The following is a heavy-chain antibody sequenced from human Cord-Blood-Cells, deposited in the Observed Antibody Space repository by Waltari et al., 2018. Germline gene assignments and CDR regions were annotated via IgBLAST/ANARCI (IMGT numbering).Heavy chain of an antibody. V-gene: IGHV4-34*01. CDR1: GGSFSGYY. CDR3: ARVEYGDYWYFDL. D-gene: IGHD4-17*01. J-gene: IGHJ2*01. CDR2: NNHSGST. Sequence: QVQLQQWGAGLLKPSETLSLTCAVYGGSFSGYYWSWIRQPPGRGREWIGENNHSGSTNSNPSLKSRVTISVDTSKNQFSLKLSSVTAADTAVYYCARVEYGDYWYFDLWGRGTLVTVSS.